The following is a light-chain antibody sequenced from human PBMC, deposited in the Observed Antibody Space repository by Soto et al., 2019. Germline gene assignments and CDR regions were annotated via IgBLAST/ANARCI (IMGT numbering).Light chain of an antibody. Sequence: EIVMTQSPATLSVSPGERATLSCRASQSVSSNLAWYQQKPGQPPRLFIHGASTRVTGIPARFSGSGSGTEFTLTISSMQSEDFAVYYCQQYNNWPLTFGPGTKVDIK. CDR2: GAS. J-gene: IGKJ3*01. V-gene: IGKV3-15*01. CDR1: QSVSSN. CDR3: QQYNNWPLT.